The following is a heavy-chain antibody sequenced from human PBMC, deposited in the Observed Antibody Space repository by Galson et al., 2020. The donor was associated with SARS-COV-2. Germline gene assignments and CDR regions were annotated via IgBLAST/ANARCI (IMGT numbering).Heavy chain of an antibody. J-gene: IGHJ4*02. CDR3: ARIPQYYYDSSGNDY. Sequence: GESLKISCAASGFTFSSYSMTWVRQAPGKGLEWVSSISSISNYIYYADSVKGRFTISRDNAKNSLFLQMHSLRAEDTAVYYCARIPQYYYDSSGNDYWGQGTLVTVSS. CDR1: GFTFSSYS. D-gene: IGHD3-22*01. V-gene: IGHV3-21*01. CDR2: ISSISNYI.